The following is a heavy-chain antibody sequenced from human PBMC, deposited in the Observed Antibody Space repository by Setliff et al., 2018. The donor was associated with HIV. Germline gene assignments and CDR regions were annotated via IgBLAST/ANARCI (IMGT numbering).Heavy chain of an antibody. CDR1: GGSFSDHY. CDR3: AREVKLAYCSGGSCPRAYYSGLDV. D-gene: IGHD2-15*01. CDR2: INQSGIS. J-gene: IGHJ6*02. V-gene: IGHV4-34*01. Sequence: SETLSLTCAVYGGSFSDHYWTWIRQPPGKGLEWIGEINQSGISKFNPSLKSRVTMPIDTPKNHFSLKLSSVTAADTAVYFCAREVKLAYCSGGSCPRAYYSGLDVWGQGTTVTVSS.